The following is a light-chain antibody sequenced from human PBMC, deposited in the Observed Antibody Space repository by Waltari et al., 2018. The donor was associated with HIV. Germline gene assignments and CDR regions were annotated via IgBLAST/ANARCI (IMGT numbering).Light chain of an antibody. J-gene: IGKJ2*01. V-gene: IGKV3-20*01. Sequence: EIVLTQSPGTLSLSPGERATLSCRTSQSVSSTYLAWYQQRPGQAPRLLIYGASSRATGIPDRFSGSGSGTDFTLTINRLEPEDCAVYYCQQYGSSPPLYTFGQGTKLEIK. CDR3: QQYGSSPPLYT. CDR1: QSVSSTY. CDR2: GAS.